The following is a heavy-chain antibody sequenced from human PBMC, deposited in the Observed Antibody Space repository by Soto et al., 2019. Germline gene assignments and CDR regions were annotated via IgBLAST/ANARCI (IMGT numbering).Heavy chain of an antibody. J-gene: IGHJ6*02. CDR2: ISYDGSNK. V-gene: IGHV3-30*18. D-gene: IGHD2-8*01. CDR1: GFTFSSYG. CDR3: AKGTVLMVYAITVQYYYYSMDV. Sequence: GGSLRLSCAASGFTFSSYGMHWVRQAPGKGLEWVAVISYDGSNKYYADSVKGRFTISRDNSKNTLYLQMNSLRAEDTAVYYCAKGTVLMVYAITVQYYYYSMDVWGQGTTVTVSS.